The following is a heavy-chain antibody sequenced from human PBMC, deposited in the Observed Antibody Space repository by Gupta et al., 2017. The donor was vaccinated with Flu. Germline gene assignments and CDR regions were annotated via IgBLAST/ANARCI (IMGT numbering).Heavy chain of an antibody. CDR3: ARFLRVQFHYYGMDV. CDR1: FSFSDYY. D-gene: IGHD2-21*01. Sequence: FSFSDYYMIWIRRAPGRGLEWVSYISSGGAMRSHAESVKGRFTISRDNAKNSLYLQMNSLRVEDTAVYYCARFLRVQFHYYGMDVWGQGTTVTVSS. CDR2: ISSGGAMR. J-gene: IGHJ6*02. V-gene: IGHV3-11*01.